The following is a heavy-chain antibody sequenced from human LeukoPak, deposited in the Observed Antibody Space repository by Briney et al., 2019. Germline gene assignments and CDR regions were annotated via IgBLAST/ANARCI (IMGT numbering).Heavy chain of an antibody. CDR1: GGSISSYY. D-gene: IGHD3-10*01. J-gene: IGHJ3*02. Sequence: SETLSLTCTVSGGSISSYYWSWIRQPPGKGLEWIGYIYYSGSTNYNPSPKSRVTISVDTSKNQFSLKLSSVTAADTAVYYCARVKGVLAFDIWGQGTMVTVSS. V-gene: IGHV4-59*01. CDR2: IYYSGST. CDR3: ARVKGVLAFDI.